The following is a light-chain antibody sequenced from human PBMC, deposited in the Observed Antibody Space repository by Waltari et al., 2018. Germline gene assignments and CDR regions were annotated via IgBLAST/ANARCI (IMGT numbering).Light chain of an antibody. Sequence: EIVLAQSPATLSLSPGERATLSCRTSQSVSHYLAWFQQKPGQAPRLLIYDASNRATGIPARFSGSGSGTDFTLTISSLEPEDSAVYYCQQRSSWPLLTFGGGTKVEIK. CDR1: QSVSHY. CDR3: QQRSSWPLLT. V-gene: IGKV3-11*01. CDR2: DAS. J-gene: IGKJ4*01.